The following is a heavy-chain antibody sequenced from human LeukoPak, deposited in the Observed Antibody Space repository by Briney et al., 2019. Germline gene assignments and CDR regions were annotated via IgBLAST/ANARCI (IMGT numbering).Heavy chain of an antibody. D-gene: IGHD3-22*01. CDR3: ARDHYSSPYYDSSGYYPFDY. V-gene: IGHV6-1*01. J-gene: IGHJ4*02. CDR2: TYYRSKWYN. CDR1: GDSVSSNSAA. Sequence: SQTLSLTCAISGDSVSSNSAAWNWIRQSPSRGLEWLGRTYYRSKWYNDYAVSVKSRITINPDTSKNQFSLQLNSVTPEDTAVYYCARDHYSSPYYDSSGYYPFDYWGQGTLVTVSS.